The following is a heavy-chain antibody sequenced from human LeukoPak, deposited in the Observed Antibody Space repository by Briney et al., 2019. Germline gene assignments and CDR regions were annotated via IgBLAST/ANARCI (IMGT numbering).Heavy chain of an antibody. CDR2: ISSSSSYI. CDR3: ARDTPLGYCSGGSCYRGDWFDP. V-gene: IGHV3-21*01. D-gene: IGHD2-15*01. J-gene: IGHJ5*02. Sequence: GGSLRLSCAASGFTFSSYSMNWVRQAPGKGLEWVSSISSSSSYIYYADSVKGRFTISRDNAKNSLYLQMNSLRAEDTAVYYCARDTPLGYCSGGSCYRGDWFDPWGQGTPVTVSS. CDR1: GFTFSSYS.